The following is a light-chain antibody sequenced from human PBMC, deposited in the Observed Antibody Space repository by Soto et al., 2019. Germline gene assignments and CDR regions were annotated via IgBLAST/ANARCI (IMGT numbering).Light chain of an antibody. CDR1: QRVSSNY. V-gene: IGKV3-20*01. J-gene: IGKJ1*01. CDR3: QQYGSSPRT. CDR2: GAS. Sequence: LTQSPGTLSFSPGERATFSCRASQRVSSNYLAWYQQKPGQAPRLLIYGASKRATGLPDRFSGSGSGTDFTLTISRMEPEDFAVYCCQQYGSSPRTFGQGTKVDIK.